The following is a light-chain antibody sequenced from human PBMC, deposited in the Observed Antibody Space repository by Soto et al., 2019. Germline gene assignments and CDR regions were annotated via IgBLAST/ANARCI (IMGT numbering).Light chain of an antibody. Sequence: DIQMTQSPSTLSASVGDRVTITCRASQSNSSWLAWYQQKPGKAPKLLIYKASSLESGVPSRFSGSGSGTEFTLTISSLQPDDFATYYCQQYNSYSSTWTFGQGTKVEIK. CDR3: QQYNSYSSTWT. V-gene: IGKV1-5*03. CDR1: QSNSSW. J-gene: IGKJ1*01. CDR2: KAS.